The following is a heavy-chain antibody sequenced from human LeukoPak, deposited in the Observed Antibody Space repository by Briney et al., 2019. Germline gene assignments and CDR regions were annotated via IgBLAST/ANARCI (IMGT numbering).Heavy chain of an antibody. Sequence: SVKVSCKPSGGTFSSYAISWVHQAPGQGLEWMGRIIPIFGTANYAQKFQGRVTITTDESTSTAYMELSSLRSEDTAVYYCAREERADYYDSSGYYGYWGQGTLVTVSS. D-gene: IGHD3-22*01. J-gene: IGHJ4*02. CDR3: AREERADYYDSSGYYGY. CDR2: IIPIFGTA. CDR1: GGTFSSYA. V-gene: IGHV1-69*05.